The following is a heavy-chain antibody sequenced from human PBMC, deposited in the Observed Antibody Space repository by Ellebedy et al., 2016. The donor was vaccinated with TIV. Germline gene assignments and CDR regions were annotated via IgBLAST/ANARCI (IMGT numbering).Heavy chain of an antibody. Sequence: GESLKISCAGSGFTFSGYWMHWVRQAPGRGLVWVSRISNDGTSTSYADSVKGRVTVSRDNAKNSLYLQMNSLRAEDTAVYYCTPWGLGGYWGQGTLVTVSS. CDR2: ISNDGTST. J-gene: IGHJ4*02. V-gene: IGHV3-74*01. D-gene: IGHD3-16*01. CDR3: TPWGLGGY. CDR1: GFTFSGYW.